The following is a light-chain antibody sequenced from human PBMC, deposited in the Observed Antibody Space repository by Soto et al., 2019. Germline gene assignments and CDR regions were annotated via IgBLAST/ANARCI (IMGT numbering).Light chain of an antibody. J-gene: IGKJ1*01. V-gene: IGKV1-6*02. CDR1: QDIRND. CDR3: LQDYIYSWT. CDR2: AAS. Sequence: AIQMTQSPSSLSASVGDRVTITCRANQDIRNDLAWYQQKPGTAPKLLIHAASTLQSGVPSRFSGSGSGTDFTLTISSLQPEDFATYFCLQDYIYSWTFGQGTQVVLK.